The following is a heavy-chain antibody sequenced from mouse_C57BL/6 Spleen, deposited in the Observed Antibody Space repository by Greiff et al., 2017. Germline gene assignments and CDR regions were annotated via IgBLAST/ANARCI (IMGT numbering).Heavy chain of an antibody. Sequence: QVQLQQSGPELVKPGASVKISCKASGYAFSSSWMNWVKQRPGKGLEWIGRIYPGDGGTNYSGKFKGKATLTADKSSSTAYMQLSSLTSADSAVYFCANLFSQFAYWGQGTLVTVSA. CDR1: GYAFSSSW. CDR3: ANLFSQFAY. CDR2: IYPGDGGT. V-gene: IGHV1-82*01. J-gene: IGHJ3*01.